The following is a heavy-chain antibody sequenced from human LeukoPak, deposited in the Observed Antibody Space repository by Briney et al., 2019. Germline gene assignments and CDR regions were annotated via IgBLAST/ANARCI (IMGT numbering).Heavy chain of an antibody. CDR3: ARDRLYYGSGSPYPYYYGMDV. V-gene: IGHV3-53*04. CDR2: IYSGGST. D-gene: IGHD3-10*01. J-gene: IGHJ6*02. CDR1: GFTVSINY. Sequence: GGSLRLSCAASGFTVSINYMSWVRQAPGKGLEWVSVIYSGGSTYYADSVKGRFTISRHNSKNTLYLQMNSLRAEDTAVYYCARDRLYYGSGSPYPYYYGMDVWGQGTTVTVSS.